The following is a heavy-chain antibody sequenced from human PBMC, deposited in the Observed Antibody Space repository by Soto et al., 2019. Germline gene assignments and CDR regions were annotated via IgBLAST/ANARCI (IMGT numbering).Heavy chain of an antibody. Sequence: EVHLVESGGGLVKPGGSLRLSCTASGFPFSDYIMNWVRQAPGKGLEWVSSITGSSDFIHYADSVKGRFTISRDNANNSMYLQMNSLRAEDTAMYYCASEECCDTSCYSTHFDSWGQGILVTVSS. CDR3: ASEECCDTSCYSTHFDS. J-gene: IGHJ4*02. CDR1: GFPFSDYI. D-gene: IGHD2-2*01. V-gene: IGHV3-21*04. CDR2: ITGSSDFI.